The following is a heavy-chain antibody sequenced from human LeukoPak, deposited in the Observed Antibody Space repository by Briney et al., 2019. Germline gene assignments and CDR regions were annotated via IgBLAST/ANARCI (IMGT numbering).Heavy chain of an antibody. CDR1: GFTYSSYA. V-gene: IGHV3-23*01. D-gene: IGHD3-3*01. CDR2: ISVSGGST. CDR3: AREWELWNGWRVFDY. Sequence: TGGSLTLSCAPSGFTYSSYAMSWVRQAPGKGLEWVSAISVSGGSTYYADSVKGRFTISRDNSKNTLYLQMNSLRAEDTAVYYCAREWELWNGWRVFDYWGQGTLVTVSS. J-gene: IGHJ4*02.